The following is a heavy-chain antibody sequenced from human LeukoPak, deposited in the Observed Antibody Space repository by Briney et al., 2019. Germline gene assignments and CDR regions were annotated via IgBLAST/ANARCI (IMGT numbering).Heavy chain of an antibody. CDR3: ATRRGYCSSTSCAFDP. CDR2: MNPNGGNT. V-gene: IGHV1-8*03. CDR1: GYTFTSYD. J-gene: IGHJ5*02. D-gene: IGHD2-2*01. Sequence: ASVKVSCKASGYTFTSYDINWVRQATGQGLEWMGWMNPNGGNTGYAQKFQGRVTITRNTSISTAYMELSSLRSEDTAVYYCATRRGYCSSTSCAFDPWGQGTLVIVSS.